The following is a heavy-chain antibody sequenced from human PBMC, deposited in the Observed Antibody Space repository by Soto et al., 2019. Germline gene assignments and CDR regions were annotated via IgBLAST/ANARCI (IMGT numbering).Heavy chain of an antibody. Sequence: SVKVSCKASGFTFTSSAVQWVRHARGQRLEWIGWIVVGSGNTNYAQKFQERVTITRDMSTSTAYMELSSLRSEDTAVYYCAAVNHYDFWSGYPYGMDVWGQGTTVTVSS. J-gene: IGHJ6*02. V-gene: IGHV1-58*01. D-gene: IGHD3-3*01. CDR3: AAVNHYDFWSGYPYGMDV. CDR1: GFTFTSSA. CDR2: IVVGSGNT.